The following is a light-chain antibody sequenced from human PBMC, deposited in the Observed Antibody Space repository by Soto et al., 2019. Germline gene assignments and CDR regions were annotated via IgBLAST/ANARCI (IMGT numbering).Light chain of an antibody. CDR1: SSDVGGYNY. J-gene: IGLJ2*01. CDR3: SSYAASNNLGV. Sequence: QSVLTQPRSASGSPGQSVTISCIGTSSDVGGYNYVSWYQQHPGKAPKLMIYEVSKRPSGVPDRFSGSKSGNTASLTVSGLQAEDEADYYCSSYAASNNLGVFGGGTNSPS. CDR2: EVS. V-gene: IGLV2-8*01.